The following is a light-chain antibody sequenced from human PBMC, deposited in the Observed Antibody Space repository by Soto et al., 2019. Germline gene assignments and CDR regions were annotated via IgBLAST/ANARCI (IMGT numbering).Light chain of an antibody. V-gene: IGLV2-14*03. CDR2: DVS. Sequence: QSALTQPASVSGSPQQSITISCTGTSSDVGGYNYGSWYQHHPGKAPTLLIYDVSNGPSGVSNRCFGSKSGNTASLTIYGLQPEDEADYYCSSYTSSSTRVFGTGTKVTVL. J-gene: IGLJ1*01. CDR1: SSDVGGYNY. CDR3: SSYTSSSTRV.